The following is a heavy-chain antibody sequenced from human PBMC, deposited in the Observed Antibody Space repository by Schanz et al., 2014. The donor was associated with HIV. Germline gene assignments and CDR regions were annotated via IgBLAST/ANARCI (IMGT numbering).Heavy chain of an antibody. J-gene: IGHJ2*01. CDR1: GFTFSSYA. D-gene: IGHD2-15*01. CDR2: ISGSSIT. Sequence: EVQLVESGGGLVQPGGSLRLSCAVSGFTFSSYAMSWVRQAPGKGLEWVSAISGSSITYSADSVKGRFTISRDNSKNTLYLQMNSLRAEDTAVYYCALSRPSGYGGSWYFDLWGRGTLVAVSS. V-gene: IGHV3-23*04. CDR3: ALSRPSGYGGSWYFDL.